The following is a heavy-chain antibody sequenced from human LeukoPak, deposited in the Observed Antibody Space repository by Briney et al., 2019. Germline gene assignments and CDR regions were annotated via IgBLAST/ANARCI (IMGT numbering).Heavy chain of an antibody. CDR1: SDSFVIETYY. CDR2: IYNSQGA. V-gene: IGHV4-61*01. CDR3: AGGHYSSPAH. Sequence: PSETLSLTCTVSSDSFVIETYYWTWIRQTPGKGLEWIGFIYNSQGATYNPSLRSRVIISLDTSKNQFSLQLSFVTAADTAVYYCAGGHYSSPAHWGQGILVTVPS. J-gene: IGHJ1*01. D-gene: IGHD4-11*01.